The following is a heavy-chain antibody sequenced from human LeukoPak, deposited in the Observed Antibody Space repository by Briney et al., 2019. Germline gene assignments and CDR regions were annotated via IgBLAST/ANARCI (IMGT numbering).Heavy chain of an antibody. D-gene: IGHD2-2*01. CDR2: INPKSGDT. CDR1: GYTLTDFY. CDR3: ARGTRDIVLVPTALRSWFDP. V-gene: IGHV1-2*02. J-gene: IGHJ5*02. Sequence: ASVKVSCKASGYTLTDFYMHWVRQAPGQGLEYLGWINPKSGDTDYAQKFQGRVKMTRDTSNSTVYMELSSLTSDDTAVYYCARGTRDIVLVPTALRSWFDPWGQGTPVTVSS.